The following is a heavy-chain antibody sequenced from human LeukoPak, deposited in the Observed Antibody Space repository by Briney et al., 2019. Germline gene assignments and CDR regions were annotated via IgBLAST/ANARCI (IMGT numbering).Heavy chain of an antibody. Sequence: ASVKVSCKASGYTFTGYYIHWVRQAPGQGLEWMGRINPNSGGTNYAQKFQGRVTMTRDTSISTAYMELNRLTSDDTAVYYCAREPMVRDFNWFDPWGQGTVVTVSS. CDR3: AREPMVRDFNWFDP. J-gene: IGHJ5*02. D-gene: IGHD3-10*01. CDR1: GYTFTGYY. V-gene: IGHV1-2*06. CDR2: INPNSGGT.